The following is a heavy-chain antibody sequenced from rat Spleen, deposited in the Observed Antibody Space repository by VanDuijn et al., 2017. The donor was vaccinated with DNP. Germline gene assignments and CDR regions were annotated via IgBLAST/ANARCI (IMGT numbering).Heavy chain of an antibody. CDR3: ARCYNSGYYFDY. CDR1: RFTFNNYW. CDR2: ISSRGGST. Sequence: EVQLVESGGDLVQPGRSLKVSCVASRFTFNNYWMTWFRQVPGKGLEWVASISSRGGSTYYPDSVKGRFTISRDSAKSSLYLQMNSLISEDMATYYCARCYNSGYYFDYWGQGVMVTVSS. J-gene: IGHJ2*01. D-gene: IGHD4-3*01. V-gene: IGHV5-31*01.